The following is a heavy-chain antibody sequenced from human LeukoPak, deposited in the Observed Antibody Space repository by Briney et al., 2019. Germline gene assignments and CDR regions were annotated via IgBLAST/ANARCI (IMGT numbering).Heavy chain of an antibody. Sequence: GGSLRLSFAASGNYWVHRVRQTPGKGLVWVSHINSDGSWTSYADSVKGRFTISKDNAKNTVYLQMNSLRAEDTAVYYCVSFYETYWGRGTLVTVSS. J-gene: IGHJ4*02. V-gene: IGHV3-74*01. D-gene: IGHD2/OR15-2a*01. CDR2: INSDGSWT. CDR1: GNYW. CDR3: VSFYETY.